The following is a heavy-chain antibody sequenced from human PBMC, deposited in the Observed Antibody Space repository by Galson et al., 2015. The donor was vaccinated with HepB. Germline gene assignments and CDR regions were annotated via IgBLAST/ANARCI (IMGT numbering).Heavy chain of an antibody. V-gene: IGHV1-18*04. D-gene: IGHD3-22*01. J-gene: IGHJ2*01. CDR2: ISAYNGNT. CDR3: ARAGGYYDSSGLGFDL. CDR1: GYTFTSYG. Sequence: SVKVSCKASGYTFTSYGISWVRQAPGQGLEWMGWISAYNGNTNYAQKLQGRVTMTTDTSTSTAYMELRSLRSDDTAVYYCARAGGYYDSSGLGFDLWGRGTLVTVSS.